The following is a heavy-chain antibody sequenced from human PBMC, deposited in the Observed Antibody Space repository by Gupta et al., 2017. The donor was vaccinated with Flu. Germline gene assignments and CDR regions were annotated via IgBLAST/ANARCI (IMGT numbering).Heavy chain of an antibody. CDR3: ARGYCRSTSCYYSMDV. CDR1: RFTFICYS. D-gene: IGHD2-2*01. Sequence: EVQLVEPGGCLVKPGGSLRLSCAASRFTFICYSIHWVRQAPGKGLEWVSSISSSSSYIDYADSVKGRFTISRDNAKSSLYLQMNSLRAEDTAVYYCARGYCRSTSCYYSMDVWGQGTTVTDSS. V-gene: IGHV3-21*01. CDR2: ISSSSSYI. J-gene: IGHJ6*02.